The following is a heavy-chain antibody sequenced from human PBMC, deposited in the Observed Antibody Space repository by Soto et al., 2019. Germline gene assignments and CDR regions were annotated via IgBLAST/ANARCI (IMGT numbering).Heavy chain of an antibody. Sequence: QVQLVQSGAEVKKPGSSVKVSCKASGGTFSSYTISWVRQAPGQGLEWMGRIIPILGIANHAQKFQGRVTITADKSTSTAYMELSSLRSEDTAVYYCARDAPSPVEYYYYMDVWGKGTTVTVSS. V-gene: IGHV1-69*08. J-gene: IGHJ6*03. CDR3: ARDAPSPVEYYYYMDV. CDR2: IIPILGIA. CDR1: GGTFSSYT.